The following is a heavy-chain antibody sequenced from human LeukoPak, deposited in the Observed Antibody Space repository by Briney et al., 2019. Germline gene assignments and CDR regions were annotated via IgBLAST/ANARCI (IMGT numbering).Heavy chain of an antibody. Sequence: GGSLRLSCAASGFTFSNAWMSWVRQAPGKGLEWVGRIKSKTDGGTTDYAAPVKGRFTISRDDSKNTLYLQMNSLKTEDTAVYYCTTDTQRAASSFDYWGQGTLVTVSS. CDR3: TTDTQRAASSFDY. V-gene: IGHV3-15*01. J-gene: IGHJ4*02. CDR1: GFTFSNAW. CDR2: IKSKTDGGTT. D-gene: IGHD6-13*01.